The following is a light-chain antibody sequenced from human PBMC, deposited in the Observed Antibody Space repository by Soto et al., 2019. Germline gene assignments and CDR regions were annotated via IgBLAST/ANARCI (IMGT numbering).Light chain of an antibody. V-gene: IGKV3-20*01. J-gene: IGKJ1*01. CDR3: QQYGSLSWT. Sequence: EFVLTQSPGTLSLSPGERATLSCRASQTVRNNYLAWYQQKPGQAPRLLIYDASSRATGIPDRFSGGGSGTDFTLTISRLEPEDFAVYYCQQYGSLSWTFGQGTKV. CDR1: QTVRNNY. CDR2: DAS.